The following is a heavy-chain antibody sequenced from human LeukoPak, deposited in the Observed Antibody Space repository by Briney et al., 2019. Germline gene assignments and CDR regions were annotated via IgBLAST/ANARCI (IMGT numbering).Heavy chain of an antibody. V-gene: IGHV4-38-2*01. CDR1: GYAISSIYY. J-gene: IGHJ4*02. Sequence: SGTLTLTCVVSGYAISSIYYWGWIRRPPGKGLEWIGTIDHTGTTYYNPSLKSRVTMSVDTSKNQFSLNLNSVTAADTAFYYCARNGGYGKFDYWGQGTLVTVSS. CDR2: IDHTGTT. CDR3: ARNGGYGKFDY. D-gene: IGHD1-26*01.